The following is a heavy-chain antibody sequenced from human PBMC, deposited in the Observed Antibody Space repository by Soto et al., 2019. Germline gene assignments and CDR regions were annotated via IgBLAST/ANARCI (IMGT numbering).Heavy chain of an antibody. V-gene: IGHV1-2*02. CDR1: GYTFTAYY. Sequence: QVQLVQSGAEVKEPGDSVRVSCEASGYTFTAYYIHWVRQAPGQGLELMGWINPKFGDTTYAQDCQGRVSMTRDMSISTVYMELSRLTSDDTAIYYCARNMDYYYGPGSGNGHGFWGQGTTVTVFS. CDR3: ARNMDYYYGPGSGNGHGF. CDR2: INPKFGDT. D-gene: IGHD3-10*01. J-gene: IGHJ6*02.